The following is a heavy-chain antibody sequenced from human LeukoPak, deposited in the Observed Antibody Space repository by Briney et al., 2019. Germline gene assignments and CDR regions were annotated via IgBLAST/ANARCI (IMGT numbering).Heavy chain of an antibody. D-gene: IGHD5-12*01. V-gene: IGHV3-23*01. Sequence: GGSLRLSWAASEFTFSSFAMSWVRQAPGKGLEWVSHIHYSPGYTYYADSVRGRFTISRDNSKNTLFLEMNSLRADDTSIYYCAKGYSGAWYDFDSWGQGTLVTVSS. CDR3: AKGYSGAWYDFDS. CDR1: EFTFSSFA. CDR2: IHYSPGYT. J-gene: IGHJ4*02.